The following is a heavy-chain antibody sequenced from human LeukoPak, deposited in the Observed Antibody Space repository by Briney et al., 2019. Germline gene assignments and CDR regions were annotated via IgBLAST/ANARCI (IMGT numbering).Heavy chain of an antibody. CDR3: ARGGGYCSSTSCYGTSYYFDY. J-gene: IGHJ4*02. V-gene: IGHV4-61*02. CDR2: IYTSGST. D-gene: IGHD2-2*01. Sequence: SETLSLTCDVSGGSISSGTHYWTWIRQPAGKGLEWIGRIYTSGSTNYNPSLKSRVTMSVDTSKNQFSLKLSSVTAADTAVYYCARGGGYCSSTSCYGTSYYFDYWGQGTLVTVSS. CDR1: GGSISSGTHY.